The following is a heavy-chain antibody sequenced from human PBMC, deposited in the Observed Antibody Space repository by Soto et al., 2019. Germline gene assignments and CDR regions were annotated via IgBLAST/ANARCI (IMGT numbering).Heavy chain of an antibody. Sequence: GESLKISCKASGYSFSSYWIGWVRQMPGKGLELMGVIYPGDSDTKYSPSFQGRITISADNSISTAYLHWSSLKASDTAMYYCARQRRVTTINYYYYYGMDVWGQGTTVTVSS. D-gene: IGHD4-17*01. CDR2: IYPGDSDT. CDR3: ARQRRVTTINYYYYYGMDV. J-gene: IGHJ6*02. V-gene: IGHV5-51*01. CDR1: GYSFSSYW.